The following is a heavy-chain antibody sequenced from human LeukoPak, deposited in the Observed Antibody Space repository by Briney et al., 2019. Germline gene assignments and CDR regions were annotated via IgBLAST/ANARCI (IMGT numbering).Heavy chain of an antibody. D-gene: IGHD6-13*01. V-gene: IGHV3-23*01. CDR1: GFTFSSYA. J-gene: IGHJ5*02. Sequence: GGSLRLSCAASGFTFSSYAMNWVRQAPGKGLEWVSGISGSGDNTYYADPVKGRFTIFRDNSKNTLYLQMNSLRAEDTALYYCARRLSSSWPNWFDPWGQGTLVTVSS. CDR2: ISGSGDNT. CDR3: ARRLSSSWPNWFDP.